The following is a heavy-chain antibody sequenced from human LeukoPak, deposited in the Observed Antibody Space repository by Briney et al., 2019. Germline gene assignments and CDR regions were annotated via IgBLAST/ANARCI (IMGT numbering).Heavy chain of an antibody. D-gene: IGHD6-13*01. V-gene: IGHV3-33*01. CDR2: IWYDGSNK. Sequence: GGSLRLSCAASGFTFNSHGMHWVRQAPGKGLEWVAVIWYDGSNKYYADSVKGRFTISRDNSKNTLYLQMNSLRAEDTAVYYCARGRQLNWRVPDYWGQGTLVTVSS. CDR3: ARGRQLNWRVPDY. CDR1: GFTFNSHG. J-gene: IGHJ4*02.